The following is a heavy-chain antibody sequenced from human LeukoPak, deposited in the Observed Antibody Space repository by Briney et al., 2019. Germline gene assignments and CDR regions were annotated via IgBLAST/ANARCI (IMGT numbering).Heavy chain of an antibody. V-gene: IGHV3-23*01. CDR1: GFTFSRYA. D-gene: IGHD3-22*01. Sequence: GGSLRLSCGASGFTFSRYAMSWVRQAPGKGLQWVSEIGGSGGAIYYADSVKGRFTISRDNSKNTLFLEMNSLRAEDTAVYYCARVYYDSSGYQYFDYWGQGTLVTVSS. CDR2: IGGSGGAI. J-gene: IGHJ4*02. CDR3: ARVYYDSSGYQYFDY.